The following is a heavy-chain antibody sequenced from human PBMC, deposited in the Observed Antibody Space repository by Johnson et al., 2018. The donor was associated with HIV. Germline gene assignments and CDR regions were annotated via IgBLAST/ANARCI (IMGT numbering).Heavy chain of an antibody. D-gene: IGHD6-19*01. J-gene: IGHJ3*02. CDR3: ARDPPGATGIPVAEDAFDI. CDR1: GFTFSDYY. CDR2: ISSSGSPI. V-gene: IGHV3-11*01. Sequence: QEQLVVSGGGLVKPGGSLRLSCAASGFTFSDYYMSWIRQAPGKGLEWISYISSSGSPIYYADSLKGRFTISRDNAKNSLYLQINSLRAEDTAFYYCARDPPGATGIPVAEDAFDIWGQGTMVTVSS.